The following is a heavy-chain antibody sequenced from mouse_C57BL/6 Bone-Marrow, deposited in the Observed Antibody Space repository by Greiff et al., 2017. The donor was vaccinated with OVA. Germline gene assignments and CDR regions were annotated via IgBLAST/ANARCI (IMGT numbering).Heavy chain of an antibody. CDR2: ISYDGSN. J-gene: IGHJ1*03. Sequence: EVKLVESGPGLVKPSQSLSLTCSVPGYSITSGYFWYWIRQFPGNQLEWLGYISYDGSNNYNPSLKNRISITRDTSKNQLFLKLNTVTTEDTATYYCARGITTVVPQYFDVWGTGTTVTVSS. CDR3: ARGITTVVPQYFDV. D-gene: IGHD1-1*01. CDR1: GYSITSGYF. V-gene: IGHV3-6*01.